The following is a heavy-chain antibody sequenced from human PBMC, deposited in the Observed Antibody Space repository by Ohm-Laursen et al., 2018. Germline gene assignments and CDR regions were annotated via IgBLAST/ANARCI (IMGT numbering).Heavy chain of an antibody. CDR2: IKPDGSEK. J-gene: IGHJ4*02. CDR3: ARDRGWELQKGYYFDY. V-gene: IGHV3-7*01. D-gene: IGHD2-15*01. Sequence: GSLRLSCAASGFTFSSYWMSWVRQAPGKGLEWVANIKPDGSEKYYLDSVKGRFTISRDNAKNSLYLQMNSLRAEDTAVYYCARDRGWELQKGYYFDYWGQGTLVTVSS. CDR1: GFTFSSYW.